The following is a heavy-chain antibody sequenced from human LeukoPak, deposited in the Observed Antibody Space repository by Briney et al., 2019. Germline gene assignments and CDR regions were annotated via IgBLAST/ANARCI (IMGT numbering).Heavy chain of an antibody. CDR3: TKDDGYYDSSGSFLFDS. J-gene: IGHJ4*02. Sequence: PGGSLRLSCAASGFTFNLAWMSWVRQAPGKGLEWVSTISASGGSTGYADSVKGRFTISRDNSKNTLYLQMNSLRAEDTAVYYCTKDDGYYDSSGSFLFDSWGQGTLVPVSS. D-gene: IGHD3-22*01. CDR2: ISASGGST. V-gene: IGHV3-23*01. CDR1: GFTFNLAW.